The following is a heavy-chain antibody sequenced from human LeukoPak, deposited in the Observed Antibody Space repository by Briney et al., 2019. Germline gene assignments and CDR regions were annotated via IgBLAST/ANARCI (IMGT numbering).Heavy chain of an antibody. CDR2: ISSSSSYI. CDR1: GFIFSSYS. D-gene: IGHD3-10*01. J-gene: IGHJ4*02. V-gene: IGHV3-21*01. CDR3: ARGGSGSYYNSPDY. Sequence: GGSLRLSCAASGFIFSSYSMNWVRQAPGKGLEWVSSISSSSSYIYYADSVKGRFTISRDNAKNSLYLQMNSLRAEDTAVYYCARGGSGSYYNSPDYRGQGTLVTVSS.